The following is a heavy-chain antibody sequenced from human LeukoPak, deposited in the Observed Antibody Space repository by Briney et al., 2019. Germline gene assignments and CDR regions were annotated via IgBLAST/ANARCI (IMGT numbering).Heavy chain of an antibody. Sequence: PSETLSLTCTVSAGSISSSSHHWGWIRQSPGKGLEWIGSIYYGRTTYYNPSLNSRVTISVVTSKNQFSLQLSSVTAADTAVYYCARDANYYDSSGYDSWGQGTLVTVSS. CDR1: AGSISSSSHH. CDR2: IYYGRTT. V-gene: IGHV4-39*07. CDR3: ARDANYYDSSGYDS. J-gene: IGHJ5*01. D-gene: IGHD3-22*01.